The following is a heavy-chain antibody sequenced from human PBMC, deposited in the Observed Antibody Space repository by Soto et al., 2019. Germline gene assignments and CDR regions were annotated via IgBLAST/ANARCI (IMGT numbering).Heavy chain of an antibody. D-gene: IGHD1-26*01. V-gene: IGHV3-53*01. J-gene: IGHJ4*02. Sequence: EVQLVESGGGLIQPGGSLRLSCVASGFTVSSTYMSWVRQAPGKGLGSVSVIYSGGSTFYADSVKGRFTIARDNSKTTLYLHMNSLRAEDTAVYYCAKMYSGSSPLQYWGKGTLVTVSS. CDR1: GFTVSSTY. CDR2: IYSGGST. CDR3: AKMYSGSSPLQY.